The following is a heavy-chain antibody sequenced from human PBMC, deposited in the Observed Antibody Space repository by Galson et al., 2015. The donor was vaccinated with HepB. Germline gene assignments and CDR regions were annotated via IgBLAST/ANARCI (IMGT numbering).Heavy chain of an antibody. CDR1: GGTFSYYS. CDR3: AGQADKYDSSLSLDY. CDR2: IVPILGLA. Sequence: SVKVSCKASGGTFSYYSLNWVRQAPGQGLEWMGRIVPILGLANYAQRFQGRVTITADKSTSTAYMELSSLRSEDTAVYYCAGQADKYDSSLSLDYWGQGTLVTVSS. D-gene: IGHD3-22*01. V-gene: IGHV1-69*02. J-gene: IGHJ4*02.